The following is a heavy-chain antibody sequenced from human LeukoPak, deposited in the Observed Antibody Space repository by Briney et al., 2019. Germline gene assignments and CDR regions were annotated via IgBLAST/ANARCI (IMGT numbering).Heavy chain of an antibody. CDR1: GFTFSSYG. Sequence: GGSLRLSCAASGFTFSSYGMHWVRQAPGKGLEWVAVISYDGSNKYYADSVKGRFTISRDNSKNTLYLQMNSLRAEDTAVYYCAKVGSGSYSYYFDYWGQGTLVTVSS. CDR2: ISYDGSNK. CDR3: AKVGSGSYSYYFDY. D-gene: IGHD1-26*01. V-gene: IGHV3-30*18. J-gene: IGHJ4*02.